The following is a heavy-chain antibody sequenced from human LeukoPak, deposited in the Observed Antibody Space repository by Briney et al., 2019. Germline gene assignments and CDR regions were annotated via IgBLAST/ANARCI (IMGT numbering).Heavy chain of an antibody. CDR2: IKSKSDGGTT. J-gene: IGHJ3*02. Sequence: GGSLRLSCEASGFTFNNAWMSWVRQAPGKGLEWVGRIKSKSDGGTTDYAAPVKGRFTISRDDSKNTSYLQMNSLKTEDTAVYYCTTAVTATEGAFDIWGQGTMVTVSS. CDR3: TTAVTATEGAFDI. CDR1: GFTFNNAW. D-gene: IGHD5-18*01. V-gene: IGHV3-15*01.